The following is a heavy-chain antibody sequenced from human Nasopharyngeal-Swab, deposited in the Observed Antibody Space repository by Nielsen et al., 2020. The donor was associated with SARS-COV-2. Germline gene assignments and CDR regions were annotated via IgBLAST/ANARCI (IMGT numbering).Heavy chain of an antibody. J-gene: IGHJ6*02. D-gene: IGHD3-3*01. Sequence: SETLSLTCTVSGSSISSSSYYWGWIRQPPGKGLEWIGSIYYSGSTYYNPSLKSRVTISVDTSKNQFSLKLSSVTAADTAVYYCARHGQGITIFGVVSRYGMDVWGQGTTVTVSS. V-gene: IGHV4-39*01. CDR3: ARHGQGITIFGVVSRYGMDV. CDR1: GSSISSSSYY. CDR2: IYYSGST.